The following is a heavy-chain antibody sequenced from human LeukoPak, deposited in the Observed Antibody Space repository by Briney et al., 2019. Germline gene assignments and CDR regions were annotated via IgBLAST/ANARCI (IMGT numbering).Heavy chain of an antibody. J-gene: IGHJ4*02. D-gene: IGHD6-13*01. CDR1: GFTFSSFA. CDR2: ISGSGGST. Sequence: GGSLGLSCAASGFTFSSFAMSWVRQAPGKGLEWVSSISGSGGSTYYADSVKGRFTISRDNSKNTLYLQMNSLRAEDTAVYYCAKALAGAAARNFDYWGQGTLVTVSS. CDR3: AKALAGAAARNFDY. V-gene: IGHV3-23*01.